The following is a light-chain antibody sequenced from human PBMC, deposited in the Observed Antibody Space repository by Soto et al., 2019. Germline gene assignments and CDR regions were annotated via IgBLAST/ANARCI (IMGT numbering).Light chain of an antibody. V-gene: IGKV3-15*01. CDR1: QSVSSN. CDR3: QQYGSSPQVT. Sequence: EIVMTQSPATLSVSPGERATLSCRASQSVSSNLAWYQQKPGQAPRLLISDASTRATGIPARFSGSGSGTDFTLTISSLEPEDFAVYYCQQYGSSPQVTFGQGTRLEIK. CDR2: DAS. J-gene: IGKJ5*01.